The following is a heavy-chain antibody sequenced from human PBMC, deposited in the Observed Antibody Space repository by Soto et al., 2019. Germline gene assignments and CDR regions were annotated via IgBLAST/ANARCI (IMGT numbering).Heavy chain of an antibody. V-gene: IGHV2-5*02. CDR1: GFSLSTSGVG. D-gene: IGHD3-10*01. CDR3: AHRLSLRGVPRLLNTDAFDI. J-gene: IGHJ3*02. CDR2: IYWDDNK. Sequence: GSGPTLVNPTQTLTLTGTFSGFSLSTSGVGVGWIRQPPGKALEWLALIYWDDNKRYSPSLRSRLTITKDTSKNQVVLTMTNVEPVDAATYYCAHRLSLRGVPRLLNTDAFDIWGQGTMVTVSS.